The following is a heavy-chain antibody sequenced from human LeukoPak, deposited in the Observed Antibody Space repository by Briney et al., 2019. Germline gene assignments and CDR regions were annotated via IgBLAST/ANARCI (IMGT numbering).Heavy chain of an antibody. CDR3: ARVTQTHYDFWSGYPPFDY. Sequence: GASVKVSCKASGYTFTDYYMHWVRQAPGQGLECMGWINPNSGGTNYAQKFQGRVTMTRDTSISTAYMELSRLRSDDTAVYYCARVTQTHYDFWSGYPPFDYWGQGTLVTVSS. CDR2: INPNSGGT. V-gene: IGHV1-2*02. D-gene: IGHD3-3*01. CDR1: GYTFTDYY. J-gene: IGHJ4*02.